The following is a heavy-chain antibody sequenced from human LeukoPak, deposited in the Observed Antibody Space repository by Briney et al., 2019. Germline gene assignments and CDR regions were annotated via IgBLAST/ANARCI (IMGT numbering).Heavy chain of an antibody. CDR3: ARGSGAVAEYYYYYGMDV. CDR2: INTGNGNT. V-gene: IGHV1-3*04. J-gene: IGHJ6*02. CDR1: GYTFTSYA. D-gene: IGHD6-19*01. Sequence: GASVKVSCKASGYTFTSYAMHWVRQAPGQRLEWMGWINTGNGNTKYSQKFQGRVTITRDTSASTAYMELSSLRSEDTAVYYCARGSGAVAEYYYYYGMDVWGQGTTVTVSS.